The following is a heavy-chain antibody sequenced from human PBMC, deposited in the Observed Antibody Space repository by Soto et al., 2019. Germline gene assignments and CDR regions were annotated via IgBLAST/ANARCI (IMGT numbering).Heavy chain of an antibody. CDR1: TGSMRTYY. CDR3: ARDDTTGPFDF. Sequence: LSLTCSVSTGSMRTYYWTWIRQSPGKGLEWIGQISHTGRTKYNPSLESRVTISVDTSRKQFSLKLTSVTAADTALYYCARDDTTGPFDFWGQGTLVTVSS. J-gene: IGHJ4*02. D-gene: IGHD4-17*01. V-gene: IGHV4-59*01. CDR2: ISHTGRT.